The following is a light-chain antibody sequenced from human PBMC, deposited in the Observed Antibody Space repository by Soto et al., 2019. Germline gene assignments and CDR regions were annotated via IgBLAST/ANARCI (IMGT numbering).Light chain of an antibody. CDR3: MQALETPLT. Sequence: DIVLTQSPLSLPVTPGEPASMSCRSNQSLLHSNGYNYLDWYLQKPGQSPRLLIYLGFDRASGVPVRFSGSGSGTDFTLTISRVEAEDVGVYFCMQALETPLTFXPGTNVGIK. CDR1: QSLLHSNGYNY. CDR2: LGF. V-gene: IGKV2-28*01. J-gene: IGKJ3*01.